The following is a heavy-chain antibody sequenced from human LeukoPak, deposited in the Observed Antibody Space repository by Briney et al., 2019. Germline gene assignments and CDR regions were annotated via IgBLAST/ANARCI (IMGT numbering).Heavy chain of an antibody. Sequence: GGSLRLSCTASGFTFSTYGMHWVRQAPGKGLEWVAFIRYDESNKYYADSVKGRFTISRDNSKNTLYMQMNSLRTVDTAVYYCAKGDEAETFDYWGQGTLVTVSS. CDR3: AKGDEAETFDY. CDR1: GFTFSTYG. CDR2: IRYDESNK. J-gene: IGHJ4*02. V-gene: IGHV3-30*02. D-gene: IGHD5-24*01.